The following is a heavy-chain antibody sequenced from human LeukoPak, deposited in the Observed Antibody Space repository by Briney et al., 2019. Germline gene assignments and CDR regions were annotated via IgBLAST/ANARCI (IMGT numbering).Heavy chain of an antibody. J-gene: IGHJ4*02. CDR1: GYSISSGYY. CDR2: IYHSGST. Sequence: PSETLSLTCTVSGYSISSGYYWAWIRQPPGQGLEWIGYIYHSGSTNYNPSLKSRVTISVDTSKNQFSLKLSSVTAADTAVYYCARVERGSRVGKTYYFDYWGQGTLVTVSS. CDR3: ARVERGSRVGKTYYFDY. V-gene: IGHV4-38-2*02. D-gene: IGHD1-1*01.